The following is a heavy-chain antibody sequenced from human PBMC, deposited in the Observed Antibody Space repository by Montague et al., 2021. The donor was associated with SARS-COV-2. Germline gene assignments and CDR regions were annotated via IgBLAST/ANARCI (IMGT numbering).Heavy chain of an antibody. D-gene: IGHD3-10*01. CDR3: ASSYYYGSGTYVYNYYMDV. V-gene: IGHV4-39*01. J-gene: IGHJ6*03. CDR1: GGSVSSSPYY. Sequence: SETLSLTCTVSGGSVSSSPYYWGWIRQPPGRGLEWVGSISYSGHTYFSPSLKSRLTISVDSSENQFSLRLSSVIAADTAVYYCASSYYYGSGTYVYNYYMDVWGKGTTVTVSS. CDR2: ISYSGHT.